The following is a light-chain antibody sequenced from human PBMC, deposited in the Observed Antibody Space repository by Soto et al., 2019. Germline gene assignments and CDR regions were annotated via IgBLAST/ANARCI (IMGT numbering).Light chain of an antibody. CDR3: TSFTSSSTQV. CDR2: EVS. J-gene: IGLJ1*01. CDR1: SGDVDAFDY. V-gene: IGLV2-14*01. Sequence: QSPLTQPASVSGSPGRSITISCTGTSGDVDAFDYVSWYQQHPGKAPKLMIFEVSDRPSGVSDRFSGSKSGSTASLTISGLQAEDEADYFCTSFTSSSTQVFGTGTKLTVL.